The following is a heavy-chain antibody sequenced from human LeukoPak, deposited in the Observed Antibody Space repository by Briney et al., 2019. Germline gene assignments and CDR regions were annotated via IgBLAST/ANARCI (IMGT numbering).Heavy chain of an antibody. D-gene: IGHD4-17*01. V-gene: IGHV3-7*03. CDR2: INTDGSKK. J-gene: IGHJ4*02. CDR1: GFSISTFW. CDR3: ASQSYGLLHY. Sequence: GGSLRLSCAGSGFSISTFWMSWVRQAPGKGLEWVANINTDGSKKSYVDSVRGRFTISRDNAKSSLYLQMDSLRAEDTALYYCASQSYGLLHYWGQGNLVTVSS.